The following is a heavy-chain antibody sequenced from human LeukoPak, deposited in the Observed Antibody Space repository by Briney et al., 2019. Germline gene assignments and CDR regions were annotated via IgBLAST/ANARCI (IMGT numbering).Heavy chain of an antibody. J-gene: IGHJ4*02. CDR1: GYTFTSYG. V-gene: IGHV1-24*01. CDR2: FDPEDGET. Sequence: ASVKVSCKASGYTFTSYGISWVRQAPGQGLEWMGGFDPEDGETIYAQKFQGRVTMTEDTSTDTAYMELSSLRSDDTAVYYCARQGRSIAARGGGLDYWGQGTLVTVSS. CDR3: ARQGRSIAARGGGLDY. D-gene: IGHD6-6*01.